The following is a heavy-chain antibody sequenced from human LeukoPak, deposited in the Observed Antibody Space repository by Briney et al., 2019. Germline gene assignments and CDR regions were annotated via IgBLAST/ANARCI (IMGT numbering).Heavy chain of an antibody. CDR3: ARDEAEIAARPFDY. CDR1: GFTFSSYS. CDR2: ISSSSSYI. D-gene: IGHD6-6*01. V-gene: IGHV3-21*01. J-gene: IGHJ4*02. Sequence: EGSLRLSCAASGFTFSSYSMNWVRQAPGKGLEWVSSISSSSSYIYYADSVKGRFTISRDNAKNSLYLQMNSLRAEDTAVYYCARDEAEIAARPFDYWGQGTLVTVSS.